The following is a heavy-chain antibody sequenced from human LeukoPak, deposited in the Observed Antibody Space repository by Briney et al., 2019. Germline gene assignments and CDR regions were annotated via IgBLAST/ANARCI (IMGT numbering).Heavy chain of an antibody. CDR1: GGSISSSSYY. Sequence: SETLSLTCTVSGGSISSSSYYWGWIRQPPGKGLEWIVSIYYSGSTYYNPSLKSRVTISVDTSKNQFSLKLSSVTAADTAVYYCARRSRDYDILTGYFENNWFDPWGQGTLVTVSS. CDR2: IYYSGST. D-gene: IGHD3-9*01. J-gene: IGHJ5*02. V-gene: IGHV4-39*01. CDR3: ARRSRDYDILTGYFENNWFDP.